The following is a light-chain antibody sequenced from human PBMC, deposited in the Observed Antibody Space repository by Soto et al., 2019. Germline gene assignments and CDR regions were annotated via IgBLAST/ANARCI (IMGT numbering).Light chain of an antibody. CDR2: DAS. CDR1: QSISSW. CDR3: QQYNSYS. V-gene: IGKV1-5*01. Sequence: DIQMTQSPSILSASVGGRVTITCRASQSISSWLAWYQQKPGKAPKLLIYDASSLESGVPSRFSGSGSGTEFTLTISSLQPDDFATYYCQQYNSYSFGQGTKVDIK. J-gene: IGKJ1*01.